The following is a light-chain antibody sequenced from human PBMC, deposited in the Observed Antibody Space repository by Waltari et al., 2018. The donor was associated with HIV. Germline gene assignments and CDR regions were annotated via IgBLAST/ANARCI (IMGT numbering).Light chain of an antibody. Sequence: IVLTQSLGTVSLSPGERATLSCRADETGSSGYLAWYQQKPGQAPRLLISGASIRASGVPDRFIGSGSGTDFTLTISRLEPEDFAVYLCQQYGSSPLTFGGGTRVEI. CDR1: ETGSSGY. V-gene: IGKV3-20*01. CDR3: QQYGSSPLT. J-gene: IGKJ4*01. CDR2: GAS.